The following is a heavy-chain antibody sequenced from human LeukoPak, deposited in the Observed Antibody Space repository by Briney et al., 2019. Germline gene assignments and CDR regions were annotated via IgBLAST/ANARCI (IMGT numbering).Heavy chain of an antibody. CDR3: ARIQGAGSGYYSPFDY. CDR2: ISNSGSTV. J-gene: IGHJ4*02. D-gene: IGHD3-22*01. Sequence: GGSLRLSCAASEFTFTTYEMNWVRQAPGKGLEWVSYISNSGSTVYHADSVKGRFTISRDNAKNSLYLQMNSLRAEDTAVYYCARIQGAGSGYYSPFDYWGQGALVTVSS. CDR1: EFTFTTYE. V-gene: IGHV3-48*03.